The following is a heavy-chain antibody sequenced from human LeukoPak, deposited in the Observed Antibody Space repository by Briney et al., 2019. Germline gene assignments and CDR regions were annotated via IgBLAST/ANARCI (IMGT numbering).Heavy chain of an antibody. J-gene: IGHJ5*02. V-gene: IGHV4-34*01. CDR2: IRQSGGT. D-gene: IGHD6-19*01. CDR3: ARDYGEWLVPSS. Sequence: PSETLSLTCAVYGLSFSTYFWSWIRQAPGKGLEWIGEIRQSGGTNYNPSLKSRLTISVDTSKNQFSLKLNSVTAADTAVYYCARDYGEWLVPSSWGQGTVVTVSS. CDR1: GLSFSTYF.